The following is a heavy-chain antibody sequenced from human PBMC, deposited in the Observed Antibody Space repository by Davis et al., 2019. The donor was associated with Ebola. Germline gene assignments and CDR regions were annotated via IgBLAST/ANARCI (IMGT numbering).Heavy chain of an antibody. V-gene: IGHV3-11*04. J-gene: IGHJ6*02. CDR2: ISSSGSTI. CDR3: ARDRTLDFFFGDYYGMDV. D-gene: IGHD3-16*01. CDR1: GFTFSDYY. Sequence: GESLKISCAASGFTFSDYYMSWIRQAPGKGLEWVSYISSSGSTIYYADSVKGRFTISRDNAKNSLYLQMNSLRAEDTAVYYCARDRTLDFFFGDYYGMDVWGQGTTVTVSS.